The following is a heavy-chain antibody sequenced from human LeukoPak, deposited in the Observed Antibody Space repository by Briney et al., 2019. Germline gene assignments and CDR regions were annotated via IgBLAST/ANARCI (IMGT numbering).Heavy chain of an antibody. J-gene: IGHJ4*02. Sequence: SETLSLTCAVYGGYFSGYYWSWIRQPPRKGLEWIGEINHSGSTNYNPSLKSRVTISVDTSKNQFSLKLSSVTAADTAVYYCAYYDYVWGSYRSPGAVYWGQGTLVTVSS. CDR3: AYYDYVWGSYRSPGAVY. CDR2: INHSGST. V-gene: IGHV4-34*01. CDR1: GGYFSGYY. D-gene: IGHD3-16*02.